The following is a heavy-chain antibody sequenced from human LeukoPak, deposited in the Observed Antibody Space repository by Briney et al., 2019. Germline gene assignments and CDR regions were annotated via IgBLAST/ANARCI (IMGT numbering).Heavy chain of an antibody. V-gene: IGHV3-74*01. J-gene: IGHJ4*02. D-gene: IGHD2-15*01. CDR3: VELGSGG. CDR2: INTDGSST. Sequence: GGSLRLSCAASGFTFSNYWMHWVRQAPGKGLVWVSRINTDGSSTNYADSVQGRFTISRDNAKNTLYLQMNGLRAEDTAVYYCVELGSGGWGQGTLVTVSS. CDR1: GFTFSNYW.